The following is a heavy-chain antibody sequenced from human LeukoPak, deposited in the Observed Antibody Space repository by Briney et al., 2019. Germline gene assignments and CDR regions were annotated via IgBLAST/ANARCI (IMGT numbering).Heavy chain of an antibody. Sequence: GGSLRLSCAASGNYWMHWVRQAPGKGLVWVSHINGDGSWTTYADSVKGRFTISKDNAKNTVYLQMNSLRAEDTAVYYCVSFYETYWGRGTLVTVSS. CDR3: VSFYETY. CDR2: INGDGSWT. D-gene: IGHD2-2*01. CDR1: GNYW. J-gene: IGHJ4*02. V-gene: IGHV3-74*01.